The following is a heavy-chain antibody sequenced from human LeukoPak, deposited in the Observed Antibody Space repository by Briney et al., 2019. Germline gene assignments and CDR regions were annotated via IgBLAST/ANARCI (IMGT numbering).Heavy chain of an antibody. CDR2: IYYSGST. CDR1: GYSISSGYY. J-gene: IGHJ4*02. D-gene: IGHD2-21*01. CDR3: ARGVWGGGDCYDF. V-gene: IGHV4-61*01. Sequence: SETLSLTCTVSGYSISSGYYWGWIRQPPGKGLEWIGYIYYSGSTNYNPSLKSRVTISVDTSKNQFSLKLSSVTAADTAVYYCARGVWGGGDCYDFWGQGTLVTVSS.